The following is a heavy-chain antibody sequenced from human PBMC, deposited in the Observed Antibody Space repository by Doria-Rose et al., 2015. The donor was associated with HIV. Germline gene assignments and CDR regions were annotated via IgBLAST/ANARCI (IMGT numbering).Heavy chain of an antibody. CDR2: KFSDDAR. CDR1: GVSLSSPGMG. V-gene: IGHV2-26*01. D-gene: IGHD6-13*01. Sequence: QITLKESGPVLVKPTETLTLTCTVSGVSLSSPGMGVSWIRQPPGKALEWLANKFSDDARSYTTYLKSRLTISRGTSKSQVVLTMTDMDPVDTATYYCARIKSSRWYHKYYFDFWGQGTLVIVSA. CDR3: ARIKSSRWYHKYYFDF. J-gene: IGHJ4*02.